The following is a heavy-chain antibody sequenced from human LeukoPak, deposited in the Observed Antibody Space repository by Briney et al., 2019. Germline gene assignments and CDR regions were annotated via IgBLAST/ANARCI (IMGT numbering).Heavy chain of an antibody. CDR3: ARGEKVATMIVTGY. Sequence: GASVKVSCKASGYTFTAYCMHWVRQAPGQGLEWMGWINSNSGGTNFAQKFQGRVTMTRDTSISTAYMELSSLRSDDTAVYYCARGEKVATMIVTGYWGQGTLVTVSS. V-gene: IGHV1-2*02. CDR2: INSNSGGT. CDR1: GYTFTAYC. D-gene: IGHD3-22*01. J-gene: IGHJ4*02.